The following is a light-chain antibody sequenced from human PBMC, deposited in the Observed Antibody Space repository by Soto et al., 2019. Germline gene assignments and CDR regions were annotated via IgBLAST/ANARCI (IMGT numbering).Light chain of an antibody. CDR1: QDISNY. J-gene: IGKJ4*01. CDR3: QQYDNVLT. V-gene: IGKV1-33*01. CDR2: DAS. Sequence: DIQMTQSPSSLSASVGDRVTITCQASQDISNYLNWYQQKPGKAPKLLIYDASNLETGVPSRFSGSGYGTDFTFTISSLQPEDSATYYCQQYDNVLTFGGGTKVEIK.